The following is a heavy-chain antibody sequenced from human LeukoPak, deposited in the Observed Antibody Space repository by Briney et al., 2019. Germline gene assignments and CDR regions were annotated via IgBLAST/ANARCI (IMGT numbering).Heavy chain of an antibody. J-gene: IGHJ6*02. Sequence: PGGSLRLSCAASGFTFSSYAMHWVRQAPGKGLEYVSAISSNGGSTYYANSVKGRFTISRDNSKNTLYLQMGSLRAEDTAVYYCARDHCSGGSCYLSDYYYYYGMDVWGQGTTVTVSS. CDR2: ISSNGGST. V-gene: IGHV3-64*01. CDR3: ARDHCSGGSCYLSDYYYYYGMDV. D-gene: IGHD2-15*01. CDR1: GFTFSSYA.